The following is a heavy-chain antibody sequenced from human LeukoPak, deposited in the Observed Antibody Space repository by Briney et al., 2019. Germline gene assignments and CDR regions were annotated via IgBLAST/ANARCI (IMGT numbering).Heavy chain of an antibody. D-gene: IGHD3-10*01. J-gene: IGHJ3*02. CDR1: GFTFSSYA. V-gene: IGHV3-23*01. CDR2: ISGSGGST. CDR3: AHVGAVLLWFGELLSHDAFDI. Sequence: PGGSLRLSCAASGFTFSSYAMSWVRQAPGKGLEWVSTISGSGGSTYYADSVKGRFTISRDNSKNTLYLQMNSLRAEDTAVYYCAHVGAVLLWFGELLSHDAFDIWGQGTMVTVSS.